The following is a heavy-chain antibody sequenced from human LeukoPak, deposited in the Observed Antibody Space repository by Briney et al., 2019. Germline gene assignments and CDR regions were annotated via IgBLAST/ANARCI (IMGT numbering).Heavy chain of an antibody. J-gene: IGHJ4*02. D-gene: IGHD5-12*01. V-gene: IGHV1-18*01. Sequence: ASVKVSCKASGYTFTSYAISWVRQAPGQGPEWMGWINMYNGNTNYAQKLQGRVTMTTDTSTSTAYMELRSLRSDDTAVYYCARTRGYSGYDWYFDYWGQGTLVTVSS. CDR2: INMYNGNT. CDR1: GYTFTSYA. CDR3: ARTRGYSGYDWYFDY.